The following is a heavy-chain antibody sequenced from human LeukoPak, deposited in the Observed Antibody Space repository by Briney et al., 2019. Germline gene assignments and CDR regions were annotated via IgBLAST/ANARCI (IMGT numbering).Heavy chain of an antibody. CDR1: GYTLTGYY. D-gene: IGHD2/OR15-2a*01. V-gene: IGHV1-2*02. CDR2: INPNNGDT. CDR3: ARLGGNINSPYGNWFDP. Sequence: GASVKVSCKASGYTLTGYYMYWVRQAPGQGLEWMGWINPNNGDTKYAQKSQGRLTMTRDTSISTAYMELSRLRSDDTAVYYCARLGGNINSPYGNWFDPWGQGALVTVSS. J-gene: IGHJ5*02.